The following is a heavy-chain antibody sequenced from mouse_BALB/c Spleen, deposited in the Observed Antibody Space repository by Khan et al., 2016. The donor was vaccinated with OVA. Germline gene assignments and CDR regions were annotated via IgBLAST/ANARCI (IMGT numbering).Heavy chain of an antibody. CDR2: IIPRSG. J-gene: IGHJ4*01. Sequence: VQLQQSGAELARPGASVKMSCKASGYTFTSHTIHWIKQRPGQGLEWIGFIIPRSGYKQKFNDQATLTADISSSTAYMQLSSLTSEDSAVYYCAREKTEDARDYWGQGTSVTVSA. V-gene: IGHV1-4*01. CDR3: AREKTEDARDY. CDR1: GYTFTSHT.